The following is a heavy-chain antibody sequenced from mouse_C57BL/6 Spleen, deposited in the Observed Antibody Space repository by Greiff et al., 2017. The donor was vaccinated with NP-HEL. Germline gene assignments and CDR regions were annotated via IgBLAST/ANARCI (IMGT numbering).Heavy chain of an antibody. CDR1: GYTFTDYN. J-gene: IGHJ4*01. CDR2: INPNNGGT. V-gene: IGHV1-18*01. CDR3: ASSGYSNYVRAMDY. Sequence: VQLQQSGPELVKPGASVKIPCKASGYTFTDYNMDWVKQSHGKSLEWIGDINPNNGGTIYNQKFKGKATLTVDKASSTAYMQLLSLTSEATAVYYSASSGYSNYVRAMDYWGQGTSVTVSS. D-gene: IGHD2-5*01.